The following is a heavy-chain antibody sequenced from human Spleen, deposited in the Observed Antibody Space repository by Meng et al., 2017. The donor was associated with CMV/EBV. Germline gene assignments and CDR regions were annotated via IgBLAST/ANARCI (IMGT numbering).Heavy chain of an antibody. D-gene: IGHD6-19*01. CDR2: IYYSGRK. CDR3: ARHFSSGWDWFDP. J-gene: IGHJ5*02. V-gene: IGHV4-39*01. Sequence: RSSGKEWGRRGKQEGKGRERIGSIYYSGRKKKNTTIKSRVTISGDTSKNQFSLKLRSVTAADTAVYFCARHFSSGWDWFDPWGQGTLVTVSS. CDR1: RSSGKE.